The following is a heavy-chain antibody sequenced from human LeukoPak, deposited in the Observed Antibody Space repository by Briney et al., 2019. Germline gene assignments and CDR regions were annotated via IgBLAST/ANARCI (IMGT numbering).Heavy chain of an antibody. Sequence: AASVKVSCTASGYTFTSYGISWVRQAPGQGLEWMGWISAYNGNTNYAQKLQGRVTMTTDTSTSTAYMELRSLRSDDTAVYYCARVDELPFHLDYWGQGTLVTVSS. CDR3: ARVDELPFHLDY. CDR2: ISAYNGNT. V-gene: IGHV1-18*01. D-gene: IGHD3-10*01. CDR1: GYTFTSYG. J-gene: IGHJ4*02.